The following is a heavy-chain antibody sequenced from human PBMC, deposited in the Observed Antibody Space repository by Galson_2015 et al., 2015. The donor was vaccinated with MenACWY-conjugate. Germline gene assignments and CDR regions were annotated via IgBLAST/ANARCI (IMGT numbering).Heavy chain of an antibody. J-gene: IGHJ4*02. D-gene: IGHD6-6*01. V-gene: IGHV3-53*01. CDR2: IYSGGDT. CDR3: ARVGGSSLAPFDY. CDR1: AFSVGSNY. Sequence: SLRLPCATSAFSVGSNYMSWVRQAPGKGLEWVSIIYSGGDTYYADSVKGRFTISRDNSKNTLYLQMNYLRAEDTAVYYCARVGGSSLAPFDYWGQGTLVTVSS.